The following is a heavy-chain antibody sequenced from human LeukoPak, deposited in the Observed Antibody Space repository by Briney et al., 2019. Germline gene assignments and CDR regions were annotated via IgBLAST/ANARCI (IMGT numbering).Heavy chain of an antibody. V-gene: IGHV3-15*01. D-gene: IGHD3-9*01. J-gene: IGHJ3*02. Sequence: TPGGSLRLSCAASGFTFSNAWMSWVRQAPGKGLEWVGRIKSKTDGGTTDYAAPVKGRFTISRDDSKNTLYLQMNSLKTEDTAVYYCTTGTRRYFDGLYSHDAFDIWGQGTMVTVSS. CDR2: IKSKTDGGTT. CDR1: GFTFSNAW. CDR3: TTGTRRYFDGLYSHDAFDI.